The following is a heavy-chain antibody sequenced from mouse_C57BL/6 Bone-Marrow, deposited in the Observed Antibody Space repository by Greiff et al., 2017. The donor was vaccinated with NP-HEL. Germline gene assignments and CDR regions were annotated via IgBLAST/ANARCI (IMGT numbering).Heavy chain of an antibody. CDR3: ARDKGAQATEGAMDY. D-gene: IGHD3-2*02. CDR1: GYSITSDY. J-gene: IGHJ4*01. CDR2: ISYSGST. V-gene: IGHV3-8*01. Sequence: EVKLEESGPGLAKPSQTLSLTCSVTGYSITSDYWNWIRKFPGNKLEYMGYISYSGSTYYNPSLNSRISITRDTSKNQYYLQLNSVTTEDTATYDDARDKGAQATEGAMDYWGQGTSVTVSS.